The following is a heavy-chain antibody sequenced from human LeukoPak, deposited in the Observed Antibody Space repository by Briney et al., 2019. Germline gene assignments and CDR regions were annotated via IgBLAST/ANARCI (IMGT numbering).Heavy chain of an antibody. CDR2: MNPNSGDT. Sequence: ASVKVSCKASGYTFSGFYMHWVRQAPGQGLEWMGWMNPNSGDTKYAPKFQGRVTMTRDMSISTAYMEVNRLTSDDTAVYYCATTVEGQLPGYWSGRYIIFYYYIKAWGKGTTVTVSS. V-gene: IGHV1-2*02. CDR3: ATTVEGQLPGYWSGRYIIFYYYIKA. J-gene: IGHJ6*03. D-gene: IGHD3-3*01. CDR1: GYTFSGFY.